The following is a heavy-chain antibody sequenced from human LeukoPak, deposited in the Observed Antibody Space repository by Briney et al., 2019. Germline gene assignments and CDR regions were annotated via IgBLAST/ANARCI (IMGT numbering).Heavy chain of an antibody. CDR2: MNPDSGDT. CDR3: ARGDSSGYPDY. D-gene: IGHD3-22*01. J-gene: IGHJ4*02. V-gene: IGHV1-8*03. CDR1: GYTFTSYD. Sequence: ASVKVSCKASGYTFTSYDIHWVRQATGQGLEWMGWMNPDSGDTGYSQKFQGRLTITRNTSISTAYMEVTSLRSEDTAIYYCARGDSSGYPDYWGQGTLVTVSS.